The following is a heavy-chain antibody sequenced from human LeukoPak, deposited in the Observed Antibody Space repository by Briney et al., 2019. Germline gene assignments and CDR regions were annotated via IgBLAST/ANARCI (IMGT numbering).Heavy chain of an antibody. V-gene: IGHV1-69*05. CDR2: IIPIFGTA. CDR1: GGTFSSYA. CDR3: AISQGTYYYDSSGPITTYRSLDY. J-gene: IGHJ4*02. D-gene: IGHD3-22*01. Sequence: ASVKVSCKASGGTFSSYAISWVRQAPGQGHEWMGGIIPIFGTANYAQKFQGRVTITTDESTSTASMELSSLRSEDTAVYYCAISQGTYYYDSSGPITTYRSLDYWGQGTLVTVSS.